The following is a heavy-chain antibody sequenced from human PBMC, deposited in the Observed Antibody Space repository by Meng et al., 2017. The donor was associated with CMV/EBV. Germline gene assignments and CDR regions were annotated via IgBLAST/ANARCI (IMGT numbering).Heavy chain of an antibody. Sequence: GESLKISCAASGFSFSSYEMTWVRQAPGKGLEWVSYISDRGSVIYYADSVKGRFTISRDNAKNSLYLQMKILRAEDTAVYYCAREANYDFWSGPDYYYYGMDVWGQGTTVTVSS. V-gene: IGHV3-48*03. J-gene: IGHJ6*02. CDR2: ISDRGSVI. CDR1: GFSFSSYE. D-gene: IGHD3-3*01. CDR3: AREANYDFWSGPDYYYYGMDV.